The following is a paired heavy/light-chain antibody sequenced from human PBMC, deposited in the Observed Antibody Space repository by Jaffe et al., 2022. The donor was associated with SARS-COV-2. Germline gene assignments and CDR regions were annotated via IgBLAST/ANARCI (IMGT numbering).Light chain of an antibody. Sequence: SYELTQPLSVSVALGQTARITCGGNNIGSKNVHWYQQKPGQAPVLVIYRDSNRPSGIPERFSGSNSGNTATLTISRAQAGDEADYYCQVWDSSTYVFGTGTKVTVL. CDR2: RDS. CDR3: QVWDSSTYV. J-gene: IGLJ1*01. V-gene: IGLV3-9*01. CDR1: NIGSKN.
Heavy chain of an antibody. Sequence: EVQLVESGGGLVQPGGSLRLSCAASGFTFSSYDMHWVRQATGKGLEWVSAIGTAGDTYYPGSVKGRFTISRENAKNSLYLQMNSLRAGDTAVYYCARSGPDSSGVDDAFDIWGQGTMVTVSS. CDR2: IGTAGDT. D-gene: IGHD3-22*01. V-gene: IGHV3-13*01. J-gene: IGHJ3*02. CDR1: GFTFSSYD. CDR3: ARSGPDSSGVDDAFDI.